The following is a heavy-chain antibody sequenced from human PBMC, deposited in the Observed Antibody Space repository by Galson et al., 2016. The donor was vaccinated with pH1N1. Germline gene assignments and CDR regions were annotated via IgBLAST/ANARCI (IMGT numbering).Heavy chain of an antibody. D-gene: IGHD4-23*01. J-gene: IGHJ4*02. Sequence: SLRLSCAASGFTFSAYWMHWVRQAPGKGLVWVSRVYTDGGRTGYADSVRGRFNISRDNAKNTLYLQMSSLRAEDTAVYYCARGDYVGYFVDQWGQGTLVAVSS. V-gene: IGHV3-74*01. CDR3: ARGDYVGYFVDQ. CDR2: VYTDGGRT. CDR1: GFTFSAYW.